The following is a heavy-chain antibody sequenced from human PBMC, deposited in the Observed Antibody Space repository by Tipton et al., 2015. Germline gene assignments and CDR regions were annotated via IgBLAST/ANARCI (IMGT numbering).Heavy chain of an antibody. Sequence: SLRLSCAASGFTFSTYWMHWVRQAPGKGLVWVSRINSDGSSTNYADSVKGRFTISRDNSKKMLYLQMSSLRGEDTAVYYCARGHKNGDSPWDYWGQGTLVTVSS. J-gene: IGHJ4*02. V-gene: IGHV3-74*01. CDR3: ARGHKNGDSPWDY. CDR1: GFTFSTYW. CDR2: INSDGSST. D-gene: IGHD4-17*01.